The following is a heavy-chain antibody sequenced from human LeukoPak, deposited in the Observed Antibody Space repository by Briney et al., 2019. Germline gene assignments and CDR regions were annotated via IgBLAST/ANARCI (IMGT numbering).Heavy chain of an antibody. D-gene: IGHD3-10*01. V-gene: IGHV3-23*01. CDR1: GFTFSSYA. Sequence: GGSLRLSCAASGFTFSSYAMSWVRQAPGKGLEWVSAISGSGGSTYCADSVKGRFTISRDNSKNTLYLQMNSLRAEDTAVYYCAKDQVRASGPYWGQGTLVTVSS. CDR2: ISGSGGST. CDR3: AKDQVRASGPY. J-gene: IGHJ4*02.